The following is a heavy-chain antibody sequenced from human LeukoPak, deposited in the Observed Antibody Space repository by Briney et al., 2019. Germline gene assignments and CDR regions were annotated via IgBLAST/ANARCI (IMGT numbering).Heavy chain of an antibody. V-gene: IGHV3-7*04. CDR3: ARDHPSPGQFFDY. J-gene: IGHJ4*02. CDR2: IKHDGSQK. CDR1: GFTLSTYW. Sequence: PGGSLRLSRVASGFTLSTYWMTWLRQAPGKGLEWVANIKHDGSQKYYVDSVKGRFTISRDNAKNSLYLQMNGLSAEDTAVYYCARDHPSPGQFFDYWGQGTLVTVSS.